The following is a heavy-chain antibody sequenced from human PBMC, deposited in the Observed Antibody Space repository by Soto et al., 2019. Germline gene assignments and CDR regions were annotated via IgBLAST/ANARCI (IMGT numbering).Heavy chain of an antibody. Sequence: QVQLQESGPGLVKPSGTLSLTCAVSNGSISNNDWWSWVRQPPGKGLEWIGEINRSGTTNYNPSLTSRVTILVDKSKNQFSLKLTSVTAADTAVYYCARGITFGGVIFDDWGQGTLVTVSS. J-gene: IGHJ4*02. V-gene: IGHV4-4*02. CDR3: ARGITFGGVIFDD. CDR1: NGSISNNDW. D-gene: IGHD3-16*01. CDR2: INRSGTT.